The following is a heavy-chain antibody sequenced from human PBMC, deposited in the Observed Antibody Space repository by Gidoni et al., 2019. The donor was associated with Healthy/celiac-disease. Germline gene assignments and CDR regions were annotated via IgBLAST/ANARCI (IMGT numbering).Heavy chain of an antibody. CDR3: ARVRLYDHNVDWFDP. CDR1: GYTFTGYY. Sequence: QVQLVQSGAEVKKPGASVKVSCKASGYTFTGYYMHWVRQAPGQGLEWMGWINPNSGGTDYAQKFQGRVTMTRDTSITTAYMELSRLRSDDTAVYYCARVRLYDHNVDWFDPWGQGTLVTVSS. D-gene: IGHD2-21*01. J-gene: IGHJ5*02. CDR2: INPNSGGT. V-gene: IGHV1-2*02.